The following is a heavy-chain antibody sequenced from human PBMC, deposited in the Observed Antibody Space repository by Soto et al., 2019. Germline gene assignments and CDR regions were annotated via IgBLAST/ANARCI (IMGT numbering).Heavy chain of an antibody. D-gene: IGHD6-13*01. CDR1: GFTFSSYW. J-gene: IGHJ6*03. CDR2: IKQDGSEK. CDR3: ARRTESIAAAGTLDYYYYYYMDV. Sequence: PGGSLRLSCAASGFTFSSYWMSWVRQAPGKGLEWVANIKQDGSEKYYVDSVKGRFTISRDNAKNSLYLQMNSLRAEDTAVYYCARRTESIAAAGTLDYYYYYYMDVWGKGTTVTVSS. V-gene: IGHV3-7*01.